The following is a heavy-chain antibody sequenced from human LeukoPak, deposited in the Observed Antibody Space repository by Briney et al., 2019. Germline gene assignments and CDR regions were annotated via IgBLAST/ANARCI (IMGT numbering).Heavy chain of an antibody. V-gene: IGHV3-74*01. Sequence: GGSLRLSCAASGFTFSSYWMVWVRQAPGKGLVWVSRINSDGSSTSYADSVKGRFTISRDNAKNTLSLQMNSLRAEDTAVYYCARAGYRDAYNLWGQGTLVTVSS. J-gene: IGHJ4*02. CDR1: GFTFSSYW. CDR3: ARAGYRDAYNL. CDR2: INSDGSST. D-gene: IGHD5-24*01.